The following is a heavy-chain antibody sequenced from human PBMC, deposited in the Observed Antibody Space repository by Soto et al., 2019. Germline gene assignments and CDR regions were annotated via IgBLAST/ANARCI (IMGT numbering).Heavy chain of an antibody. CDR1: GFTFSSYA. J-gene: IGHJ4*02. CDR2: ISGRGGST. V-gene: IGHV3-23*01. Sequence: GGSLRLSCAASGFTFSSYAMSWVRQAPGKGLEWVSAISGRGGSTYYADSVKGRFTISRDNSKNTLYLQMNSLRAEDTAVYYCANHGTYYDFWSGYSDYFDYWGQGTLVTVSS. CDR3: ANHGTYYDFWSGYSDYFDY. D-gene: IGHD3-3*01.